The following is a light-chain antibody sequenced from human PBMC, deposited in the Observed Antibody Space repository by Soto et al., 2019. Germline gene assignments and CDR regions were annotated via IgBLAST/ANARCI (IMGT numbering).Light chain of an antibody. J-gene: IGKJ4*01. CDR3: QQSYSPLLT. Sequence: DIQMTQSPSSLSASVGDRVTISCRASQSIFSYSNWYQQKPGKAPKLLIYASTTLQSGVPSRFSGSGSGTDFTLTISSLQPEDFATYYCQQSYSPLLTCGGGTRVEIK. V-gene: IGKV1-39*01. CDR2: AST. CDR1: QSIFSY.